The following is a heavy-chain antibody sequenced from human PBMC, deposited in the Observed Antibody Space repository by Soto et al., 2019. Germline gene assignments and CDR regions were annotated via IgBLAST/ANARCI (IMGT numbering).Heavy chain of an antibody. J-gene: IGHJ4*02. V-gene: IGHV4-59*01. Sequence: PSETLSLTCTVSGGSINSYYWSWIRQPPGKGLEWIGNIYDSGSTNYNPSLKSRVTISVETSKNQFSLKLNSVTAADTAVYYCARAYVNYDILTGYYPYYCDYWGQGTLVTVS. CDR1: GGSINSYY. CDR2: IYDSGST. D-gene: IGHD3-9*01. CDR3: ARAYVNYDILTGYYPYYCDY.